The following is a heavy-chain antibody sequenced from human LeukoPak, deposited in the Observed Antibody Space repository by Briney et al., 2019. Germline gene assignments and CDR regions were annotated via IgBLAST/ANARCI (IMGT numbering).Heavy chain of an antibody. CDR3: ATIAFSTRRGIAAAGPYYYYYMDV. CDR1: GDSVSSNSAA. D-gene: IGHD6-13*01. J-gene: IGHJ6*03. CDR2: TYYRSKWYN. V-gene: IGHV6-1*01. Sequence: SQTLSLTCAISGDSVSSNSAAWNWIRQSPSRGLEWLGRTYYRSKWYNDYAVSVKSRITINPDTSKNQFSLKLSSVTAADTAVYYCATIAFSTRRGIAAAGPYYYYYMDVWGKGTTVTISS.